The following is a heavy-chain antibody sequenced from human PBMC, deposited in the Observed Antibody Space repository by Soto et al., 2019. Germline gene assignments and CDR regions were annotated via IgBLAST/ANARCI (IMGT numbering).Heavy chain of an antibody. CDR3: ARDARVQRNRPGDS. V-gene: IGHV1-69*10. CDR1: GGTFSSYA. J-gene: IGHJ5*01. CDR2: IIPIFGIA. Sequence: GASVKVSCKASGGTFSSYAISWVRQAPGQGLEWMGGIIPIFGIANYAQKFQGRVTITADKSTSPAYMELSSLRSEDTAVYYCARDARVQRNRPGDSWGKGTRVTVSS. D-gene: IGHD1-1*01.